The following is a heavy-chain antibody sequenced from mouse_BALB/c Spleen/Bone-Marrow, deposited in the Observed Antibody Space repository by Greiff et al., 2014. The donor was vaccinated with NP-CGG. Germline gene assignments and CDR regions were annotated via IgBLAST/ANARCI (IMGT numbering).Heavy chain of an antibody. J-gene: IGHJ4*01. CDR3: ARGYYGSMDY. Sequence: WIGNFHPYNDDTKHNEKFKGKAKLTVEKSSSTVYLELSRLTSDDSAVYYCARGYYGSMDYWGQGTSVTVSS. CDR2: FHPYNDDT. V-gene: IGHV1-47*01. D-gene: IGHD1-1*01.